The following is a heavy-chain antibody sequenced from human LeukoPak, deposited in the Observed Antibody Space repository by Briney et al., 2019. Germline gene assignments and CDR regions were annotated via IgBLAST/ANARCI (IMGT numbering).Heavy chain of an antibody. CDR2: IWYDGSNK. CDR3: ARDSSTVTTGAGY. D-gene: IGHD4-17*01. V-gene: IGHV3-33*01. CDR1: GFTFSSYG. J-gene: IGHJ4*02. Sequence: SGGSLRLSCAASGFTFSSYGMHWVRQAPGKGLEWVAVIWYDGSNKYYADSVKGRFTISRDNSKNTLYLQVNSLRAEDTAVYYCARDSSTVTTGAGYWGQGTLVTVSS.